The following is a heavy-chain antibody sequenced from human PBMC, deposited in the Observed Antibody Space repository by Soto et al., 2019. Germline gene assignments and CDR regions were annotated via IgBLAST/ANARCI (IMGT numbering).Heavy chain of an antibody. CDR1: GFTFSTYA. D-gene: IGHD2-15*01. J-gene: IGHJ3*02. CDR3: AHPRGFGVFDAYDI. V-gene: IGHV3-23*01. CDR2: ISNSGGNI. Sequence: GGSLRLSCAASGFTFSTYAMSWVRQAPGKGLEWVSAISNSGGNIYYADSVQGRFTISRDNSLNTLFLQMHSLRIEDTAVYYCAHPRGFGVFDAYDIWGQGTMVTVSS.